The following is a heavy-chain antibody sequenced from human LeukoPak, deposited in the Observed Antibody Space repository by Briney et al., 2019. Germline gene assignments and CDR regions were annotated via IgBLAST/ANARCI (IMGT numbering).Heavy chain of an antibody. Sequence: ASVTVSCKASGYTFTSYGISWVRQAPGQGLEWMGWISAYNGNTNYAQKLQGRVTMTTDTSTSTAYMELRSLRSDDTAVYYCARDSPQGIAVEGFDYWGQGTLVTVSS. J-gene: IGHJ4*02. D-gene: IGHD6-19*01. CDR3: ARDSPQGIAVEGFDY. CDR2: ISAYNGNT. CDR1: GYTFTSYG. V-gene: IGHV1-18*01.